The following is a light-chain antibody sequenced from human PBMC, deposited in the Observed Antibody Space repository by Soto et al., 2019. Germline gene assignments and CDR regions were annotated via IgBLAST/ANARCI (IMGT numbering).Light chain of an antibody. Sequence: DIQMTQSPSTLSASVGDRVTITCRASQSISSWLAWYQRKPGKAPKLLIYMASSLESGVPSRFSGSGSGTEFTLTISSLQPDDFATYYCQQYNSYSSYTFGQGTKLEIK. CDR1: QSISSW. CDR3: QQYNSYSSYT. J-gene: IGKJ2*01. V-gene: IGKV1-5*03. CDR2: MAS.